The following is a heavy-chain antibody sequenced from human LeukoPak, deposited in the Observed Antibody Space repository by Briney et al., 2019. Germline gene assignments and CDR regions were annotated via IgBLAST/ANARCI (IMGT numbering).Heavy chain of an antibody. CDR2: IYYSGST. V-gene: IGHV4-59*08. D-gene: IGHD5-24*01. Sequence: SETLSLTCTVSGGSISRYYWSWIRQPPGKGLEWVGYIYYSGSTNYNPSLKSRVTISVDTSKNKFSLKLSSVTAADTAVYYCARVSRDGYNLDYWGQGTLVTVSS. CDR3: ARVSRDGYNLDY. CDR1: GGSISRYY. J-gene: IGHJ4*02.